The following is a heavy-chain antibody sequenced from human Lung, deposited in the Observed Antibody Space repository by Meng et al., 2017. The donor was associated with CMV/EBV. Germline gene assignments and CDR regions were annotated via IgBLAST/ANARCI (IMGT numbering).Heavy chain of an antibody. D-gene: IGHD3-3*01. J-gene: IGHJ6*02. Sequence: GGSXRLXCAASGFTVSSEYLTWVRQAPGKGLEWVSVIHSGGSTYYADSVKGRFTISRDNSKNTLYLQMNSLRTEDTAVYYCARDMYWSQSYHGVEVWGHGTXVTVSS. CDR1: GFTVSSEY. V-gene: IGHV3-66*02. CDR3: ARDMYWSQSYHGVEV. CDR2: IHSGGST.